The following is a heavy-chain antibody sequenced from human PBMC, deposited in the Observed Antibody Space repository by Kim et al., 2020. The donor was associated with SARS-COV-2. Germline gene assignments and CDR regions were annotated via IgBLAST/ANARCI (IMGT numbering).Heavy chain of an antibody. CDR3: ARDPQDGQGWYFDV. CDR1: GDTLIGHH. Sequence: ASVKVSCQASGDTLIGHHIHWVRQAPGQGLEWMGRMNFKNGSTHYAQRFQGRASMTRDTSMNTAYMFLSGLRSDDTAVYYCARDPQDGQGWYFDVWGRG. CDR2: MNFKNGST. J-gene: IGHJ2*01. V-gene: IGHV1-2*06.